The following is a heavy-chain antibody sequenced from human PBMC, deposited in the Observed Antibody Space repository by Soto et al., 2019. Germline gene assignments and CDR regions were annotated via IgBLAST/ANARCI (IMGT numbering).Heavy chain of an antibody. CDR1: GFTFNSYG. CDR3: ARPLVAPVAGPYYYGMDV. Sequence: PGWSLRLSCTASGFTFNSYGFNLVRQAPGKGLEWVAFIWYDGNTKYYADSVKGRFTISRDNLRSTVYLQMNSLTAEDTAVYYCARPLVAPVAGPYYYGMDVWGEGTKVTVS. V-gene: IGHV3-33*01. J-gene: IGHJ6*02. CDR2: IWYDGNTK. D-gene: IGHD6-19*01.